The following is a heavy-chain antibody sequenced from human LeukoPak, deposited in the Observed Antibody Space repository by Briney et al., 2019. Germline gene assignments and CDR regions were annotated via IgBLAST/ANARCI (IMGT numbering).Heavy chain of an antibody. D-gene: IGHD2-2*01. V-gene: IGHV3-7*03. CDR3: ARDGFGYCSSTSCYGENDAFDI. Sequence: GGSVRLSCADSGFTFSSYWMSWVRQAPGKGLEWVANIKQDGSEKYYVDSVKGRFTISRDNAKNSLYLQMNSLRAEDTAVYYCARDGFGYCSSTSCYGENDAFDIWGQGTMVTVSS. CDR2: IKQDGSEK. J-gene: IGHJ3*02. CDR1: GFTFSSYW.